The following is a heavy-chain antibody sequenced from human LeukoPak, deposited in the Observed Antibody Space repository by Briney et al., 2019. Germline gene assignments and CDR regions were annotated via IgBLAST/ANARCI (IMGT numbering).Heavy chain of an antibody. Sequence: PSETLSLTCAVYGGSFSGYYWSWIRQPPGKGLEWIGEINHSGSTNYNPSLKSRVTISVDTSKNQFSLKLSSVTAADTAVYYCARNHLGYCSGGSCYPDYWGQGTLVTVSS. CDR1: GGSFSGYY. CDR2: INHSGST. J-gene: IGHJ4*02. D-gene: IGHD2-15*01. V-gene: IGHV4-34*01. CDR3: ARNHLGYCSGGSCYPDY.